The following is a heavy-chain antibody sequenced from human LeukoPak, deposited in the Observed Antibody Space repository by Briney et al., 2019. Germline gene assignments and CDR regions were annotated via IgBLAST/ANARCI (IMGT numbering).Heavy chain of an antibody. CDR2: IYSGGST. CDR1: GFTVSSNY. D-gene: IGHD3-3*01. Sequence: GGSLRLSCAASGFTVSSNYMSWVRQAPGKGLEWVSVIYSGGSTYYADSVKGRFTISRDNSKNTLYLQMNSLRAEDTAVYYCARGLTIFGVVNDGFDIWGQGTKVTVSP. CDR3: ARGLTIFGVVNDGFDI. V-gene: IGHV3-53*01. J-gene: IGHJ3*02.